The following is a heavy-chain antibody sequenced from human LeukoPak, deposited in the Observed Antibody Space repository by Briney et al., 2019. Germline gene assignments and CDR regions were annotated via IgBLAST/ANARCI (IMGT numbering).Heavy chain of an antibody. J-gene: IGHJ3*02. Sequence: PGGSLRLSCAASGFTFSSYAMSWVRQAPGKGLEWVSSISSSSSYIYYADSVKGRFTISRDNAKNSLSLQMNSLRAEDTAVYYCGRKHITMIIVADPGGAFDIWGQGTMVTVSS. V-gene: IGHV3-21*01. CDR3: GRKHITMIIVADPGGAFDI. D-gene: IGHD3-22*01. CDR1: GFTFSSYA. CDR2: ISSSSSYI.